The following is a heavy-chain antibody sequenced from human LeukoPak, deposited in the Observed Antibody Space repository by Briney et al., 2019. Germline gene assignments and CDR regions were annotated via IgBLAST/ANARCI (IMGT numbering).Heavy chain of an antibody. CDR1: GFTFSSYS. CDR2: ISSSSSYI. CDR3: ARDAEDYVWGSYRKPSYYYGMDV. J-gene: IGHJ6*02. D-gene: IGHD3-16*02. Sequence: GGSLRLSCAASGFTFSSYSMNWVRQAPGKGLEWVSSISSSSSYIYYADSVKGRFTISRDNAKNSLYLQMNSLRAEDTAVYYCARDAEDYVWGSYRKPSYYYGMDVWGQGTTVTVSS. V-gene: IGHV3-21*01.